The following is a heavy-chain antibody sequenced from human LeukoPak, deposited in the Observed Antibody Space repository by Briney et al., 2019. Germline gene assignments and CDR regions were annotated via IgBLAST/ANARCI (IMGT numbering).Heavy chain of an antibody. Sequence: GSLRLSCAASGFTFSSYAMHWVRQAPGKGLEWVTFIRYDGSNKYYADSVKGRFTISRDNAKNSLYLQMNSLRAEDTAVYYCASTEHYYGSGNSLRRLRFDYWGQGTLVTVSS. D-gene: IGHD3-10*01. V-gene: IGHV3-30*02. J-gene: IGHJ4*02. CDR2: IRYDGSNK. CDR3: ASTEHYYGSGNSLRRLRFDY. CDR1: GFTFSSYA.